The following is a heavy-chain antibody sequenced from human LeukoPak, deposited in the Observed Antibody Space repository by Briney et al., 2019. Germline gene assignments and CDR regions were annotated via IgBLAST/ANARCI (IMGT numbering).Heavy chain of an antibody. J-gene: IGHJ4*02. Sequence: PGRSLRLSCAASGFTFSSYGVHWVRQAPGKGLEWVAVISYDGSNKYYADSVKGRFTISRDNSKNTLYLQMNSLRAEDTAVYYCAKDVSRGYSYGPDYWGQGTLVTVSS. CDR3: AKDVSRGYSYGPDY. D-gene: IGHD5-18*01. CDR1: GFTFSSYG. V-gene: IGHV3-30*18. CDR2: ISYDGSNK.